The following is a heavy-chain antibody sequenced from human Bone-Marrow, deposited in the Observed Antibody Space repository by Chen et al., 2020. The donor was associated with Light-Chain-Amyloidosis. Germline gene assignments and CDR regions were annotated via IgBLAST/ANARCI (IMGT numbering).Heavy chain of an antibody. CDR3: AKDISYDDILPGYPADAFDI. V-gene: IGHV3-23*04. J-gene: IGHJ3*02. Sequence: EVQLVESGGGLLQLGGSLRLSCAASGFAFSSYAMSWVRQAPGKGLEWVSSICGMGGCRYFGDSVKVRLTISRDNSKNALCLQMNSLRAEDTAVDYCAKDISYDDILPGYPADAFDIWGQGTMVTVSS. D-gene: IGHD3-9*01. CDR1: GFAFSSYA. CDR2: ICGMGGCR.